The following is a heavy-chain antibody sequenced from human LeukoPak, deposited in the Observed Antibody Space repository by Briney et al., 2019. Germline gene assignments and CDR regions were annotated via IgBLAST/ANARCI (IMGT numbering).Heavy chain of an antibody. D-gene: IGHD3-10*01. CDR1: GFTFSSYA. J-gene: IGHJ4*02. CDR3: AKIRDVLLWFGELFPAY. CDR2: ISGSGGST. Sequence: GGSLRLSCAASGFTFSSYAMSWVRQAPGKGLEWVSAISGSGGSTYYADSVKGRFTISRDNSKNTLYLQMNSLRAEDTAVYYCAKIRDVLLWFGELFPAYWGQGTLVTVSS. V-gene: IGHV3-23*01.